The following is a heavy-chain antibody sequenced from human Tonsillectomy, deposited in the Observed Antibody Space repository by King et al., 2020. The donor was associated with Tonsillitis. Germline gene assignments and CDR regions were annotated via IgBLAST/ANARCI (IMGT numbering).Heavy chain of an antibody. D-gene: IGHD1-26*01. Sequence: EVQLVESGGGLVQPGGSLRLSCSASVFTFCIYAMHLFRQALCMGLEYVSAISSNGGITDYADPVKGRFTISRDNSKKTLYLQMSSLRAEDTAVYYCVKDRGSGSYSGYYFDYWGQGTLVTVSS. V-gene: IGHV3-64D*06. CDR1: VFTFCIYA. CDR3: VKDRGSGSYSGYYFDY. J-gene: IGHJ4*02. CDR2: ISSNGGIT.